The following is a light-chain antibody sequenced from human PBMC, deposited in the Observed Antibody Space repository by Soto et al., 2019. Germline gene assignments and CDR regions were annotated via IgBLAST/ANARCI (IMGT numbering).Light chain of an antibody. CDR1: SSDVGGYNY. V-gene: IGLV2-14*01. CDR2: DVS. J-gene: IGLJ2*01. Sequence: QSALTQPASVYGSPGQSITLSCTGTSSDVGGYNYVSWYQQHPGKAPKLMIYDVSNRPSGVSNRFSGSKSVNTASLTISGLQAEDEADYYCSSYTSSSTVVFGGGTKLTVL. CDR3: SSYTSSSTVV.